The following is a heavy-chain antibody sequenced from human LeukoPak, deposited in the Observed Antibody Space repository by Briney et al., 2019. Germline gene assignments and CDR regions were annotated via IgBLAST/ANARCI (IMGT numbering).Heavy chain of an antibody. CDR3: ARCKDYYVSGSYYKTFDY. D-gene: IGHD3-10*01. Sequence: SETLSLTCTVSGDSISSSSYYWGWIRQPPGKGLEWIGSIPYSGSTYYNPSLKSRITISVDTSKNQFSLKLSSVTAADTAVYYCARCKDYYVSGSYYKTFDYWGQGTLVAVSS. V-gene: IGHV4-39*07. CDR2: IPYSGST. CDR1: GDSISSSSYY. J-gene: IGHJ4*02.